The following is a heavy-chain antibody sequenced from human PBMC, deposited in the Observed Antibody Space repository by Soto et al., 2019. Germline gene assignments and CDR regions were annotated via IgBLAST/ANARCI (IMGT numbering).Heavy chain of an antibody. V-gene: IGHV4-39*01. J-gene: IGHJ5*02. D-gene: IGHD2-15*01. CDR3: ARQGAIVVGGARLLRFDP. CDR1: GGSISSSSYY. CDR2: IYYSGST. Sequence: QLQLHESGPGLVKPSETLSLTCTVSGGSISSSSYYWGWIRQPPGKGLEWIGSIYYSGSTYYNPSLKSRVTLSVDTSKSQFSLKPTSVTAADTAVYYCARQGAIVVGGARLLRFDPWGQGTLVTVSS.